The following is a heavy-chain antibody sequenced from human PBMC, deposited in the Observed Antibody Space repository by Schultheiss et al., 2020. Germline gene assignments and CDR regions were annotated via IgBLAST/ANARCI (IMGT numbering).Heavy chain of an antibody. CDR2: INHSGTT. D-gene: IGHD6-13*01. J-gene: IGHJ6*03. V-gene: IGHV4-34*01. CDR1: GGSSSGYY. Sequence: SQTLSLTCAVYGGSSSGYYWIWIRQPPGKGLEWVGEINHSGTTNYNPSLKSRVTISVDTSRRQFSLKLKSVTAADTAVYYCARSPSSWYYYYMDVWGRGTTVTVSS. CDR3: ARSPSSWYYYYMDV.